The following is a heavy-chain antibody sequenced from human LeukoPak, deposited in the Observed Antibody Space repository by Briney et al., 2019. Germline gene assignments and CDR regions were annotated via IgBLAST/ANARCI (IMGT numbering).Heavy chain of an antibody. V-gene: IGHV3-23*01. Sequence: GGSLRLSCVASGFTFRDFSMSWVHQAPGKGLEWVSVISSGSDHTYYADSVKGRFAIFRDNSKNTLYLQMNSLRIEDTAIYYCAKDRLYFGDDFGDYWGQGTLATVSS. CDR3: AKDRLYFGDDFGDY. J-gene: IGHJ4*02. CDR1: GFTFRDFS. D-gene: IGHD2-21*02. CDR2: ISSGSDHT.